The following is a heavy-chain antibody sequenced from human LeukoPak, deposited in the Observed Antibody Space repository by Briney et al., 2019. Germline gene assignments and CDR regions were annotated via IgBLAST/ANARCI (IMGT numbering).Heavy chain of an antibody. D-gene: IGHD3-10*01. V-gene: IGHV4-59*01. J-gene: IGHJ6*03. Sequence: SETLSLTCTVSGGSISSYYWSWIRQPPGKGLEWIGYIYYSGSTNYNPSLKSRVTISVDTSKNQFSLKLSSVTAADTAVYYCARGSGEPRSYYYYYMDVWGKGTTVTISS. CDR2: IYYSGST. CDR1: GGSISSYY. CDR3: ARGSGEPRSYYYYYMDV.